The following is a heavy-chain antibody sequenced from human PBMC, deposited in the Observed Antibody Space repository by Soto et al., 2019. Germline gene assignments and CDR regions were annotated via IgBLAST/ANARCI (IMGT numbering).Heavy chain of an antibody. J-gene: IGHJ3*02. CDR2: IIPIFGTA. CDR1: GGTFSSYA. Sequence: SVKVSCKASGGTFSSYAISWVRQAPGQGLEWMGGIIPIFGTANYAQKFQGRVTITADESTSTAYMELSSLRSEDTAVYYCARGPLYMVRGVIMHDPFDIWGQGTMVTVSS. D-gene: IGHD3-10*01. V-gene: IGHV1-69*13. CDR3: ARGPLYMVRGVIMHDPFDI.